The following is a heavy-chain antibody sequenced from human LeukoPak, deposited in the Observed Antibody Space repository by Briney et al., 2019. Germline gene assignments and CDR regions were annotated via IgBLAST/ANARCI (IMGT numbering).Heavy chain of an antibody. CDR1: GGSISSGSYY. J-gene: IGHJ6*03. CDR2: IYTSGST. CDR3: ARALYSSGWPHYYYYMDV. D-gene: IGHD6-19*01. V-gene: IGHV4-61*02. Sequence: SQTLSLTCTVSGGSISSGSYYWSWIRQPAGKGLEWIGRIYTSGSTNYNPSLKSRVTISVDTSKNQFSLKLSSVTAADTAVYYCARALYSSGWPHYYYYMDVWGKGTTVTVSS.